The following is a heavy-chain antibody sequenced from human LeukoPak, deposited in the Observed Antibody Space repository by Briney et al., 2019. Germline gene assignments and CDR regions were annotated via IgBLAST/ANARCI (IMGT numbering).Heavy chain of an antibody. CDR3: ARVNSESYGVYYYYYMDV. D-gene: IGHD1-26*01. CDR2: INHSGST. V-gene: IGHV4-34*01. J-gene: IGHJ6*03. CDR1: GGSFSGYS. Sequence: SETLSLTCAVYGGSFSGYSWSWIRHPPAKGLGWIGEINHSGSTNYNPSLKSRVIISVDTSKIQFSLKLSSVPAADTAVYYCARVNSESYGVYYYYYMDVWGKGTTVTVSS.